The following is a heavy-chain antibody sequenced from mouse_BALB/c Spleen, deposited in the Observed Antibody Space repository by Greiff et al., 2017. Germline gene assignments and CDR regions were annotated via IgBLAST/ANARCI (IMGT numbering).Heavy chain of an antibody. D-gene: IGHD4-1*01. Sequence: VQLQQSGAELAKPGASVKMSCKASGYTFTSYWMHWVKQRPGQGLEWIGYINPSTGYTEYNQKFKDKATLTADKSSSTAYMQLSSLTSEASAVYYCARTGGGYFDYWGQGTTLTVSS. CDR2: INPSTGYT. V-gene: IGHV1-7*01. J-gene: IGHJ2*01. CDR3: ARTGGGYFDY. CDR1: GYTFTSYW.